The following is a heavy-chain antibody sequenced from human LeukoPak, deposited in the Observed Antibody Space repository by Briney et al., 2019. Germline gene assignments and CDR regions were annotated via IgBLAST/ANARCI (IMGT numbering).Heavy chain of an antibody. D-gene: IGHD2-2*01. J-gene: IGHJ6*03. CDR3: ARQVQLLWAYYYYYYMDV. Sequence: SETLSLTCAVYGGSFSGYYWSWIRQPPGKGLEWIGEINHSGSTNYNPSLKSRVTISVDTSKNQFSLKLSSVTAADTAVYYCARQVQLLWAYYYYYYMDVWGKGTTVTVSS. CDR2: INHSGST. CDR1: GGSFSGYY. V-gene: IGHV4-34*01.